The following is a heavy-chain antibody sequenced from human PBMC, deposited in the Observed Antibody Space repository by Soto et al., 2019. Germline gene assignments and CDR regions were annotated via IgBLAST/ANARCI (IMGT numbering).Heavy chain of an antibody. CDR2: IDSNGGT. V-gene: IGHV4-59*08. D-gene: IGHD3-10*01. Sequence: QVHLQESGPGLVKPSETLSLTCTVSDDSTSSYKWSWIRQPPERRMEWLGYIDSNGGTSYNPSLQSRVTRSIDTTTKQLFLKLSSVTAADAAVYYGVRRAFGRLHGLVDVWGQGTTVTVSS. CDR3: VRRAFGRLHGLVDV. J-gene: IGHJ6*02. CDR1: DDSTSSYK.